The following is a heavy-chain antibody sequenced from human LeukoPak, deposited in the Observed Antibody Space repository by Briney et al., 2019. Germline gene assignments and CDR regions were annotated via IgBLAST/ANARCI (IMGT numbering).Heavy chain of an antibody. CDR1: GGTFSSYA. Sequence: ASVKVSCEASGGTFSSYAISWVRQAPGQGLEWMGGIIPIFGTANYAQKFQGRVTITTDESTSTAYMELSSLRSEDTAVYYCAGPPGGSSGYFDYWGQGTLVTVSS. J-gene: IGHJ4*02. CDR3: AGPPGGSSGYFDY. CDR2: IIPIFGTA. V-gene: IGHV1-69*05. D-gene: IGHD3-22*01.